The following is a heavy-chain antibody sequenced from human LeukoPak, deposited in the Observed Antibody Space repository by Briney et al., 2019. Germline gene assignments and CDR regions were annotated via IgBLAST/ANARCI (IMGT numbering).Heavy chain of an antibody. V-gene: IGHV4-59*08. CDR3: VRRVRYFGQNDY. CDR1: GASMSDYY. D-gene: IGHD3-9*01. J-gene: IGHJ4*02. CDR2: IYYTGST. Sequence: SETLSLTCIVSGASMSDYYWSWIRQPPGKGLEWIGYIYYTGSTNYNPSLKSRVTIAVDTSKNQISLKLSSVTAADSAVYYCVRRVRYFGQNDYWGQGTLVTVSS.